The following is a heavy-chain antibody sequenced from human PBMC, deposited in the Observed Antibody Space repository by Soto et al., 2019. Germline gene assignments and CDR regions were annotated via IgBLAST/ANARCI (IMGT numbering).Heavy chain of an antibody. CDR2: ISYDGSNK. CDR3: ERESEDLTSNFDY. J-gene: IGHJ4*02. V-gene: IGHV3-30-3*01. Sequence: GGSLRLSCAASGFTFSSYAMHWVRQAPGKGLEWVAVISYDGSNKYYADSVKGRFTISRDNSKNTLYLQMNSLRAEDTAVYYCERESEDLTSNFDYWGQGTLVTVSS. CDR1: GFTFSSYA.